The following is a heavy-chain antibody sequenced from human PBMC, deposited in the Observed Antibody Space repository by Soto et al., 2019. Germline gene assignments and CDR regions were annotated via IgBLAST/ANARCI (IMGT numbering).Heavy chain of an antibody. D-gene: IGHD6-6*01. J-gene: IGHJ6*03. CDR3: ARDKYSSSYGSDYYYYMDV. CDR2: ISSSGSTI. V-gene: IGHV3-11*01. CDR1: GFTFSDYY. Sequence: GGSLRLSCAASGFTFSDYYMSWIRQAPGKGLEWVSYISSSGSTIYYTDSVKGRFTISRDNAKNSLYLQMNSLRAEDTAVYYCARDKYSSSYGSDYYYYMDVWGKGTTVTVSS.